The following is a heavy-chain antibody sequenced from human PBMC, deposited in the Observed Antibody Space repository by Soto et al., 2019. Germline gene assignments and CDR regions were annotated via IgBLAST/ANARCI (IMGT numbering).Heavy chain of an antibody. J-gene: IGHJ4*02. CDR3: ASSVYYCYSSGYYDY. CDR1: GGSFSSYS. D-gene: IGHD3-22*01. CDR2: IYYSGST. V-gene: IGHV4-59*01. Sequence: SEPLSLTCTVPGGSFSSYSWSWIRQPPGKGLEGIGHIYYSGSTHYNPSLKRRGTLSVDTTKNQFSLKLSSVTAADTAVYYWASSVYYCYSSGYYDYWGQGTLVTVSS.